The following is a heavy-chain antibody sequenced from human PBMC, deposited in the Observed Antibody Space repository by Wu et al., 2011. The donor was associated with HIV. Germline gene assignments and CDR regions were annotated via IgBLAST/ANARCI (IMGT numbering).Heavy chain of an antibody. Sequence: QVQLVQSGAEVKTPGSAVKVSCEASGGTFHDYAINWVRQAPGQGLEWMGRIVPIFGKAHYAQDFQGRVTITADESTSTAYMELNSLRADDTAVYYCARLHGGDFWSGHFDSWGQGTLVSVSS. CDR1: GGTFHDYA. D-gene: IGHD3-3*01. CDR3: ARLHGGDFWSGHFDS. V-gene: IGHV1-69*18. CDR2: IVPIFGKA. J-gene: IGHJ4*02.